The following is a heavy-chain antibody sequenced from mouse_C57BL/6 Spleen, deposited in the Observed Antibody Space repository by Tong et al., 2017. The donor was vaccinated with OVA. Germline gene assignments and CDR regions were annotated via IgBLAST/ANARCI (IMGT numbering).Heavy chain of an antibody. Sequence: EVQLQESGAELVKPGASVKLSCTASGFNIKDTYMHWVKQRPEQGLEWIGRIDPANGNTKYDPKFQGKATITADTSSNTAYLQLSSLTSEDTAVYYCARSTMTTSWFAYWGQGTLVTVSA. CDR1: GFNIKDTY. J-gene: IGHJ3*01. D-gene: IGHD2-4*01. CDR3: ARSTMTTSWFAY. V-gene: IGHV14-3*02. CDR2: IDPANGNT.